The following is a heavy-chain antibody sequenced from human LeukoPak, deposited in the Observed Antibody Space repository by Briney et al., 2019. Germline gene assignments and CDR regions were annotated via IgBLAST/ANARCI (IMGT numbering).Heavy chain of an antibody. J-gene: IGHJ5*02. D-gene: IGHD4-17*01. CDR3: ARGPDYGDYEGWFDP. V-gene: IGHV4-59*01. CDR1: GGSISSYY. Sequence: SETLSLTCTVSGGSISSYYWSWIRQPPGKGLEWIGYIYYSGSTNYNPSLKSRVTISVDTSKNQFSLKLSSVTAADTGVYYCARGPDYGDYEGWFDPWGQGTLVTVSS. CDR2: IYYSGST.